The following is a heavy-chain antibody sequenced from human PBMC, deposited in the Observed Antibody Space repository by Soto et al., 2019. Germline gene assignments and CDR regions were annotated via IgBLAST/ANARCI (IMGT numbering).Heavy chain of an antibody. Sequence: SETLSLTCTVSGGSISGYYWSWIRQPPGKGLEWIGYIYYSGSTNNNPSLKSRVTISVDTSKNQFSLKLSSVTAADTAVYYCARRYSSAFDIWGQGTMVTVSS. CDR3: ARRYSSAFDI. J-gene: IGHJ3*02. CDR2: IYYSGST. V-gene: IGHV4-59*08. CDR1: GGSISGYY. D-gene: IGHD6-13*01.